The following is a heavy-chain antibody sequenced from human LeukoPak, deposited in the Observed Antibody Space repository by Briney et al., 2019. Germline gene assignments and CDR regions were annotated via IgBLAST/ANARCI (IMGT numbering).Heavy chain of an antibody. CDR1: GLSIRSYE. Sequence: PGGSLRLSCAASGLSIRSYEMNWVRQAPGKGLEWVSYISSSGNIIHYADYVKGRFTISRDNAKNSLYLQMNSLRAEDTAVYYCASPPSVEAAWGQGTLVTVSS. V-gene: IGHV3-48*03. CDR3: ASPPSVEAA. D-gene: IGHD6-25*01. J-gene: IGHJ5*02. CDR2: ISSSGNII.